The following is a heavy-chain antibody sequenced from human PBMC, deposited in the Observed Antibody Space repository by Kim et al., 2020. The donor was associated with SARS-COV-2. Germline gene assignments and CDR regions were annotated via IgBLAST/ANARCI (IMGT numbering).Heavy chain of an antibody. J-gene: IGHJ4*02. Sequence: SETLSLTCTVSGGSISSGSYFLGWIRQPPGKGLEWIASISYSGSTYHNPSLKSRVTVSVDTSKEQFSLELRSVTAADTAVYYCAREQQEVSWYFDNWGQGTLVTVSS. CDR2: ISYSGST. CDR3: AREQQEVSWYFDN. V-gene: IGHV4-39*02. D-gene: IGHD6-13*01. CDR1: GGSISSGSYF.